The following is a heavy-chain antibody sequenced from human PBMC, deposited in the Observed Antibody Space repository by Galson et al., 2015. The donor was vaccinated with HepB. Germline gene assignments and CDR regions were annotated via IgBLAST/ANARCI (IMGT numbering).Heavy chain of an antibody. J-gene: IGHJ4*02. CDR3: ARDANIGATGKLFDK. V-gene: IGHV3-74*03. CDR1: GFNFRDYW. Sequence: SLRLSCAASGFNFRDYWMHWVRQVPGKGLVWISLINHDGSTTTYADSVRGRFTISRDNAKNTLYLQMDSLRVEDTAVYFCARDANIGATGKLFDKWGQGTLVTVSS. D-gene: IGHD6-13*01. CDR2: INHDGSTT.